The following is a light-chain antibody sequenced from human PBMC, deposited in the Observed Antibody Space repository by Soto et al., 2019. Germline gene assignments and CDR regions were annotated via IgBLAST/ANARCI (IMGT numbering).Light chain of an antibody. CDR3: QQYAYSPLN. CDR1: RTVGNNY. CDR2: DAS. Sequence: IVLTQSPGTLSLSPGERATLSCRASRTVGNNYPAWYQQRPGQAPNLLIYDASSRATGIPDRFSGSGSGTDFTLTITRLEPEDSAMYYCQQYAYSPLNFGGGTKVDIK. V-gene: IGKV3-20*01. J-gene: IGKJ4*01.